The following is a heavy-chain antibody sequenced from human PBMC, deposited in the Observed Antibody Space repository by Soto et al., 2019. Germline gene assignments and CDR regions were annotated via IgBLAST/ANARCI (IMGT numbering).Heavy chain of an antibody. CDR1: GGSISSSSDY. Sequence: SETLSLTCTVSGGSISSSSDYWGWIRQPPGKGLEWIGSIYYSGSTYYNPSLKSRVTISVDTSKNQFSLKLSSVTAADTAVYYCARRYSSSWYHDYWGQGTLVTVSS. V-gene: IGHV4-39*01. D-gene: IGHD6-13*01. CDR3: ARRYSSSWYHDY. CDR2: IYYSGST. J-gene: IGHJ4*02.